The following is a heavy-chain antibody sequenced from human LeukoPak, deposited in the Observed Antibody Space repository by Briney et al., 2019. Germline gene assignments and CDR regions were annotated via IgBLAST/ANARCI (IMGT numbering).Heavy chain of an antibody. D-gene: IGHD3-22*01. J-gene: IGHJ1*01. CDR2: IWYDGSSK. CDR1: GFTLDTYG. CDR3: ARGPTYYYDSSGYHPEYFQH. Sequence: GGSLRLSCAASGFTLDTYGMHWVRRAPGKGLEWVAVIWYDGSSKYYADSVKGRFTISRDNSKNTLYLQMNSLRAEDTAVYYCARGPTYYYDSSGYHPEYFQHWGQGTLVTVSS. V-gene: IGHV3-33*01.